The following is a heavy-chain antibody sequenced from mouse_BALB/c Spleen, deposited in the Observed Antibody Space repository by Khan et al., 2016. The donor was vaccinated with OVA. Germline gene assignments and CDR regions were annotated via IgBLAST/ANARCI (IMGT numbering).Heavy chain of an antibody. V-gene: IGHV2-6-1*01. CDR3: ARQPYYHYYVMDY. D-gene: IGHD2-10*01. Sequence: VKLEESGPALVAPSQSLSITCTISGFSLTDYGVHWVRQPPGKGLEWLVVIWSDGSTTYNSALKSRLSISKDNSKSQVFLKMNSLQTDDTAVYYCARQPYYHYYVMDYGGQGTSVTVSS. J-gene: IGHJ4*01. CDR2: IWSDGST. CDR1: GFSLTDYG.